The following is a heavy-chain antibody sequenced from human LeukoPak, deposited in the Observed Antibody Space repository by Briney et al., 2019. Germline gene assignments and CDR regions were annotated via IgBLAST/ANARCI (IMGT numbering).Heavy chain of an antibody. D-gene: IGHD3-9*01. CDR3: ARHAHDILTGYYPYYFDY. Sequence: ASVKVSCKASGYTFTSYYMHWVRQAPGQGLEWMGIINPSGGSTSYAQKFQGRVTMTRDTSTSTVYMELSSLRSEDTAVYYCARHAHDILTGYYPYYFDYWGQGTLVTVSS. V-gene: IGHV1-46*01. CDR1: GYTFTSYY. J-gene: IGHJ4*02. CDR2: INPSGGST.